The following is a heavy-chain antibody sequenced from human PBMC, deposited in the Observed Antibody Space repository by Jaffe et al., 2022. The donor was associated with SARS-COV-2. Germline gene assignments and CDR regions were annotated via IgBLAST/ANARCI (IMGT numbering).Heavy chain of an antibody. D-gene: IGHD6-6*01. Sequence: EVQLVESGGGLVQPGRSLRLSCAASGFTFDDYAMHWVRQAPGKGLEWVSGISWNSGSIGYADSVKGRFTISRDNAKNSLYLQMNSLRAEDTALYYCAKDGIDSSSSFYYYYGMDVWGQGTTVTVSS. V-gene: IGHV3-9*01. CDR3: AKDGIDSSSSFYYYYGMDV. J-gene: IGHJ6*02. CDR1: GFTFDDYA. CDR2: ISWNSGSI.